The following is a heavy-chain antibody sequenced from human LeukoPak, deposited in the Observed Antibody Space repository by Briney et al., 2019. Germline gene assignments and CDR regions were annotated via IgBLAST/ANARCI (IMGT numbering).Heavy chain of an antibody. V-gene: IGHV4-34*01. Sequence: SETLSLTCAVYGGSFSGYYWSWIRQPPGKGLEWIGEINHSGSTNYNPSLKSRVTISVDTSKNQFSLQLNSVTPEDTAVYYCARVGWFHYFDYWGQGTLVTVSS. CDR3: ARVGWFHYFDY. CDR2: INHSGST. CDR1: GGSFSGYY. D-gene: IGHD2-15*01. J-gene: IGHJ4*02.